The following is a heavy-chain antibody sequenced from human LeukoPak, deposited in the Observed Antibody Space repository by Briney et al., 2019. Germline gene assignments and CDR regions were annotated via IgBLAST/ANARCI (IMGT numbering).Heavy chain of an antibody. V-gene: IGHV3-21*01. CDR2: ISSSSSYI. J-gene: IGHJ4*02. CDR3: ARDLGSGYDYLFDY. D-gene: IGHD5-12*01. CDR1: GFTFSSHT. Sequence: GGSLRLSCAASGFTFSSHTMNWVRQAPGKGLEWVSSISSSSSYIYYADSVKGRFTISRDNAKNSLYLQMSSLRAEDTAVYYCARDLGSGYDYLFDYWGQGTLVTVSS.